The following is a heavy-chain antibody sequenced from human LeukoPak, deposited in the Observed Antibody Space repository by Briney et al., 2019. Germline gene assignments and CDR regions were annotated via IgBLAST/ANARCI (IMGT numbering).Heavy chain of an antibody. CDR3: ARDLRHQLLYCLDY. J-gene: IGHJ4*02. CDR2: ISGSGGST. V-gene: IGHV3-23*01. CDR1: GFTFSSYA. D-gene: IGHD2-2*02. Sequence: QPGGSLRLSCAASGFTFSSYAMSWVRQAPGKGLEWVSAISGSGGSTYYADSVKGRFTISRDNSKNTLYLQMNSLRAEDTAVYYCARDLRHQLLYCLDYWGQGTLVTVSS.